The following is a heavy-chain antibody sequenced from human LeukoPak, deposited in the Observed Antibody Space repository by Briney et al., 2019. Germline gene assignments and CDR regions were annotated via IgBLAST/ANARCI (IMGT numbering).Heavy chain of an antibody. Sequence: GGSLRLSCAASGFTFSIYSMNWVRQAPGKGLEWVSYISSSSSTIYYADSVKGRFTISRDNAKNSLYLQMNSLRAEDTAVYYCARVRYCSSTSCYPPLPFDYWGQGTLVTVSS. CDR2: ISSSSSTI. D-gene: IGHD2-2*01. V-gene: IGHV3-48*01. CDR1: GFTFSIYS. J-gene: IGHJ4*02. CDR3: ARVRYCSSTSCYPPLPFDY.